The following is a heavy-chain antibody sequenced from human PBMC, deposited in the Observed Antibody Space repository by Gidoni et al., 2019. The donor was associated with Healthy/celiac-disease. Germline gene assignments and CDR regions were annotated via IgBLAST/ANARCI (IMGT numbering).Heavy chain of an antibody. CDR1: GGSISSSSYY. CDR3: ATLYCTNGVCYDEDYYYGMDV. Sequence: QLQLQESGPGLVKPSETLSLTCTVSGGSISSSSYYWGWIRQPPGKGLEWIGSIYYSGSTYYNPSLKSRVTISVDTSKNQFSLKLSSVTAADTAVYYCATLYCTNGVCYDEDYYYGMDVWGQGTTVTVSS. CDR2: IYYSGST. V-gene: IGHV4-39*01. D-gene: IGHD2-8*01. J-gene: IGHJ6*02.